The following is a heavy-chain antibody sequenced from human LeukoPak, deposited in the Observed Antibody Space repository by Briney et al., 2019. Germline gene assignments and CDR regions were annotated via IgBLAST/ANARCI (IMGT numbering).Heavy chain of an antibody. CDR3: ARVRLWFGDHLDDY. V-gene: IGHV4-59*01. D-gene: IGHD3-10*01. CDR1: GGSISSYY. CDR2: IYYSGYT. J-gene: IGHJ4*02. Sequence: SETLSLTCTVSGGSISSYYWSWIRQPPGKGLEWIGCIYYSGYTNYKSSLKSRVTILVDTSKNQLSLKLSSVTAADTAVYYCARVRLWFGDHLDDYWGQGTLVTVSS.